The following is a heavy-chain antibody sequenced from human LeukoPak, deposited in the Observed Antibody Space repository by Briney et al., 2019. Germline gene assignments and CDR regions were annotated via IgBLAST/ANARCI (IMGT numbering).Heavy chain of an antibody. Sequence: GGSLRLSCAASGFTFSDYYMSWIRQAPGKGLEWVSYISSSGSTIYYADSVKGRFTISRDNAKKSLYLQTNSLRAEDTAVYYCARAVHPHLYYYYYYMDVWGKGTTVTVSS. J-gene: IGHJ6*03. CDR3: ARAVHPHLYYYYYYMDV. V-gene: IGHV3-11*04. CDR1: GFTFSDYY. D-gene: IGHD3-10*02. CDR2: ISSSGSTI.